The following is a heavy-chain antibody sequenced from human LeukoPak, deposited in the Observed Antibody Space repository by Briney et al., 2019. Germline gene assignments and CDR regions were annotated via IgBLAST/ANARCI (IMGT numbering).Heavy chain of an antibody. Sequence: SETLSLTCTVSGGSISTYYWSWIRQPAGKGLEWIGRIYASGTTNYNPSLKSRVTMSVDTSKNQFSLKLSSVTAADTAVYYCAREKLLDGVADWGQGTLVTVSS. V-gene: IGHV4-4*07. CDR1: GGSISTYY. D-gene: IGHD2-15*01. CDR3: AREKLLDGVAD. J-gene: IGHJ4*02. CDR2: IYASGTT.